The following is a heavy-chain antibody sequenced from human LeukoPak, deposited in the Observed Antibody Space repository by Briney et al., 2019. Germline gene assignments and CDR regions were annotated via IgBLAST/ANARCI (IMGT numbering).Heavy chain of an antibody. CDR2: IYHSGST. Sequence: SETLSLTCTVSGYSISSGYYWGWIRPPPGKGLEWIGSIYHSGSTYYNPSLKSRVTISVDTSKNQFSLKLSSVTAADTAVYYCARGRPRGYFDYWGQGTLVTVSS. V-gene: IGHV4-38-2*02. CDR3: ARGRPRGYFDY. CDR1: GYSISSGYY. J-gene: IGHJ4*02.